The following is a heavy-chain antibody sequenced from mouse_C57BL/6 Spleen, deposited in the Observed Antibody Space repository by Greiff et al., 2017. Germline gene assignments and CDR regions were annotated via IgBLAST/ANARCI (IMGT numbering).Heavy chain of an antibody. D-gene: IGHD2-3*01. CDR3: ARGGVYDSNYHHAMDY. V-gene: IGHV1-54*01. J-gene: IGHJ4*01. Sequence: QVQLQQSGAELVRPGTSVKVSCKASGYAFTNYLIEWVKQRPGQGLEWIGVINPGSGGTNYNEKFKGKATLTADKSSSTAYMQLSSLTSEDSAVYLCARGGVYDSNYHHAMDYWGQGTSVTVSS. CDR2: INPGSGGT. CDR1: GYAFTNYL.